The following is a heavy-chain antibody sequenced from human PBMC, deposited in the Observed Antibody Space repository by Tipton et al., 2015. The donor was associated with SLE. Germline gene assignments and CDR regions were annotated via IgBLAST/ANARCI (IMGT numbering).Heavy chain of an antibody. CDR1: GGSISSYY. CDR2: IYYSGST. D-gene: IGHD2-15*01. V-gene: IGHV4-59*08. J-gene: IGHJ5*02. CDR3: ARGYCSGGSCHGGYNWFDP. Sequence: TLSLTCTVSGGSISSYYWSWIRQPPGKGLEWIGYIYYSGSTNYNPSLKSRVTISVATSKNQFSLKLSSVTAADTAVYYCARGYCSGGSCHGGYNWFDPWGQGTLVTVSS.